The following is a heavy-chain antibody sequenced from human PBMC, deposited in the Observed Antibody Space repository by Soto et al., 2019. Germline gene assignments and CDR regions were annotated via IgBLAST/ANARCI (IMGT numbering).Heavy chain of an antibody. CDR1: GFTFSSYG. CDR2: IWYDGSNK. D-gene: IGHD2-8*01. V-gene: IGHV3-33*01. J-gene: IGHJ2*01. CDR3: ALPNGMFPTSGYFDL. Sequence: QVQLVESGGGVVQPGRSLRLSCAASGFTFSSYGMHWVRQAPGKGLEWVAVIWYDGSNKYYADSVKGRFTISRDNSKNTLYLHMNSLRPEVTAVYYCALPNGMFPTSGYFDLWVRRTLVTVSS.